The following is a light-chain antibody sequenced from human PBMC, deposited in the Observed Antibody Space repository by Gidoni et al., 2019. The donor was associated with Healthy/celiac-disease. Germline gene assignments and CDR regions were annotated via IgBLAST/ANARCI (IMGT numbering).Light chain of an antibody. CDR1: QDISNY. J-gene: IGKJ5*01. CDR2: DAS. CDR3: QQYDNLPIT. V-gene: IGKV1-33*01. Sequence: IQMTQSPSSLSASVGERVTITCQSSQDISNYLNWYQQKPGKAPKLLIYDASNLETGVPSRFSGSGSVTDFTFTISSLQPEDIATYYCQQYDNLPITFGQXTRLEIK.